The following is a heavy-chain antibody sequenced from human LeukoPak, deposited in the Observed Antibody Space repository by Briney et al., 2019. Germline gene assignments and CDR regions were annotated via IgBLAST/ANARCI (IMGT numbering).Heavy chain of an antibody. CDR3: ARDRSYGEGYWFDP. CDR1: GFSFNSYW. D-gene: IGHD3-16*01. V-gene: IGHV3-74*01. J-gene: IGHJ5*02. Sequence: GGSLRLSCAAPGFSFNSYWMHWVRQVPGKGPVWVSRITSDGTDTSYADSVKGRFSISRDNAKNTLYLQMNSLRVEDTAVYYCARDRSYGEGYWFDPWGQGTLVIVSS. CDR2: ITSDGTDT.